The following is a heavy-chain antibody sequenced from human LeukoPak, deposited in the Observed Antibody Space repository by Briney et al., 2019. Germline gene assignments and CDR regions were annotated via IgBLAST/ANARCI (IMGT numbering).Heavy chain of an antibody. J-gene: IGHJ3*02. Sequence: SETLSLTCIVSGGSISSYYWSWIRQPPGKGLEWIGYIYYSGSTNYNPSLKSRLTISVDTSKNQFSLKLSSVTAVDTAVYYCARESYYYDSSGYYDAFDIWGQGTMVTVSS. V-gene: IGHV4-59*01. CDR3: ARESYYYDSSGYYDAFDI. D-gene: IGHD3-22*01. CDR2: IYYSGST. CDR1: GGSISSYY.